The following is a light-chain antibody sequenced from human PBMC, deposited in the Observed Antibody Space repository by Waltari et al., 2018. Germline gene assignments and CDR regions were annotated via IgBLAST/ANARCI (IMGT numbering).Light chain of an antibody. CDR1: RSDVGGYHY. V-gene: IGLV2-14*01. CDR3: SSYTSSSTWV. J-gene: IGLJ3*02. CDR2: DVS. Sequence: QSALTQPASVSGSPGQSITIPCTGTRSDVGGYHYVSWYQQHPGKAPKLMIYDVSKRPSWVSNRFSGSKSGNTASLTISGLQAEDEADYYCSSYTSSSTWVFGGGTKLTVL.